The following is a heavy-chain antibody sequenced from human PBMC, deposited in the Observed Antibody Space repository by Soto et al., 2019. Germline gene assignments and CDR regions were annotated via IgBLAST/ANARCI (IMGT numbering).Heavy chain of an antibody. J-gene: IGHJ5*02. V-gene: IGHV1-18*04. CDR1: GYTFTNYG. Sequence: QVQLVQSGAEVKKPGASVKVSCKASGYTFTNYGISWVRQAPGQGLEWMGWISDYNGDTNYAQKVQGRVTMTTDTSARSDYMELRSLRSDDTAMYYCARDSLGTETTAWLDPWGQGTLVTVSS. CDR2: ISDYNGDT. CDR3: ARDSLGTETTAWLDP. D-gene: IGHD1-1*01.